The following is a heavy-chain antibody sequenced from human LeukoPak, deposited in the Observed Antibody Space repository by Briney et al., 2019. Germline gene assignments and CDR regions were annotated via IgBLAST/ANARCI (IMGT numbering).Heavy chain of an antibody. CDR3: AKDPRYTGSTYFDY. D-gene: IGHD2-2*02. J-gene: IGHJ4*02. V-gene: IGHV3-23*01. CDR1: GFTFSSYA. CDR2: ISGSGGST. Sequence: GSLRLSCAASGFTFSSYAMSWVRQAPGKGLEWVSAISGSGGSTYYADSVKGRFTTSRDNSKNTLYLQMNSLRAEDTAVYYCAKDPRYTGSTYFDYWGQGTLVTVSS.